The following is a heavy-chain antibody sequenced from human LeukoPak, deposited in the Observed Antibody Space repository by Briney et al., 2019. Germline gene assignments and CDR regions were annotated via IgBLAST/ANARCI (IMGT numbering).Heavy chain of an antibody. CDR2: INHSGST. CDR3: AGGWSYPLKNYYYYYMDV. D-gene: IGHD2-15*01. Sequence: PSETLSLTCAVYGGSFSGYYWSWIRQPPGKGLEWIGEINHSGSTNYNPSLKSRVTISVDTSKNQFSLKLSSVTAADTAVYYFAGGWSYPLKNYYYYYMDVWGKGTTVTVSS. J-gene: IGHJ6*03. V-gene: IGHV4-34*01. CDR1: GGSFSGYY.